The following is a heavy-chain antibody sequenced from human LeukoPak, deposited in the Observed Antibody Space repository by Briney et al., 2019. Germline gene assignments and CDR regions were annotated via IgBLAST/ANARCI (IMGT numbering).Heavy chain of an antibody. CDR1: GFTFSSYA. CDR2: ISGSGGST. D-gene: IGHD4-17*01. J-gene: IGHJ6*03. Sequence: PGGSLRLSCAASGFTFSSYAMSWVRQAPGKGLEWVSAISGSGGSTYYADSVKGRFTISRDNSKNTLYLQMNSLRAEDTAVYYCAKRVNDYGDYFYYYYMDVWGKGTTVTVSS. V-gene: IGHV3-23*01. CDR3: AKRVNDYGDYFYYYYMDV.